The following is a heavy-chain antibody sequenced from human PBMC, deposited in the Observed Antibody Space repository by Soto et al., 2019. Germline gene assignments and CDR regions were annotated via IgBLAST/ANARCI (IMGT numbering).Heavy chain of an antibody. J-gene: IGHJ4*02. CDR2: INPNNGGT. CDR3: AKEPATAKPEGVDF. CDR1: GYTFSDYY. D-gene: IGHD1-1*01. Sequence: ASVKVSCKASGYTFSDYYIHWVRQAPGQGLEWMGWINPNNGGTKYAPKFQGGVTMTRDTSITTAYMELSRLRSGDTAVYYCAKEPATAKPEGVDFWGQGTLVTVYS. V-gene: IGHV1-2*02.